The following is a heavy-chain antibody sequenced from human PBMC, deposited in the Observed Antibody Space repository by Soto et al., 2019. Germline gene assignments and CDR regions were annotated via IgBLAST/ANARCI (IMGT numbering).Heavy chain of an antibody. CDR2: IYYSGST. CDR3: ARVSRRSPTRLITGTTWWLDP. D-gene: IGHD1-7*01. Sequence: SETLSLTCTVSGGSVSSGSYYWSWIRQPPGKGLEWIGYIYYSGSTNYNPSLKSRVTISVDTSKNQFSLKLSSVTAADTAVYYCARVSRRSPTRLITGTTWWLDPWGQGTLVTVSS. V-gene: IGHV4-61*01. J-gene: IGHJ5*02. CDR1: GGSVSSGSYY.